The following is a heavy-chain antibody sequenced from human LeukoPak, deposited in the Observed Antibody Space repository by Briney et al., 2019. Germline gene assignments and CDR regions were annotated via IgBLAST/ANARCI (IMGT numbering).Heavy chain of an antibody. D-gene: IGHD5-24*01. V-gene: IGHV3-43*01. CDR3: VRGHGYNLEDYFDN. J-gene: IGHJ4*02. Sequence: GGSLRLSCAASGFNFDDYTMHWVRQAPGKGLEWVSLVAWDGGGTFFADSVKGRFTVSRDNSKNSLSLYMNSLTTEDTALYYCVRGHGYNLEDYFDNWGQGTLVTVSS. CDR2: VAWDGGGT. CDR1: GFNFDDYT.